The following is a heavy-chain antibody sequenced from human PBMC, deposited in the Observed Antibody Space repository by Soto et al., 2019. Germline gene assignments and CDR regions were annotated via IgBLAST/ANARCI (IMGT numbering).Heavy chain of an antibody. V-gene: IGHV3-7*01. CDR3: SRGGSDMDV. D-gene: IGHD3-10*01. CDR1: GFTFSSYW. J-gene: IGHJ6*03. CDR2: IGLDGSEQ. Sequence: EGQLVESGGGLVQPGDSLRLSCAASGFTFSSYWMTWVRQAPGKGLEWVANIGLDGSEQHFVDSVKGRFTISRDNAKNSLDLQMNFLRAVDTAIYYCSRGGSDMDVWGKGTTVTVSS.